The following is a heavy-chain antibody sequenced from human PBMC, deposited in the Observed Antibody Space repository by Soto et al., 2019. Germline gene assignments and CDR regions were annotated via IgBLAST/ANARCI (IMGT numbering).Heavy chain of an antibody. V-gene: IGHV3-23*01. CDR2: ISGSGGST. CDR3: AKVLTYYDILTGYYQNDY. D-gene: IGHD3-9*01. CDR1: GFTFSSYA. Sequence: GGSLRLSCAASGFTFSSYAMSWVRQAPGKGLEWVSAISGSGGSTYYADSVKGRFTISGDNSKNTLYLQMNSLRAEDTAVYYCAKVLTYYDILTGYYQNDYWGQGTLVTVSS. J-gene: IGHJ4*02.